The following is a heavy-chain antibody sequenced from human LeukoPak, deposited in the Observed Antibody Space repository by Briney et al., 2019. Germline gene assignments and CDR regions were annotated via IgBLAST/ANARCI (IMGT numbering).Heavy chain of an antibody. CDR3: AKDRSSSGPGVRFDP. CDR1: GFTFSSYG. CDR2: IRYDGSNK. V-gene: IGHV3-30*02. Sequence: GGSLRLSCAASGFTFSSYGMHWVRQAPGKGLEWVAFIRYDGSNKYYADSVKGRFTISRDNSKNTLYLQMSSLRAEDTAVYYCAKDRSSSGPGVRFDPWGQGTLVTVSS. D-gene: IGHD6-13*01. J-gene: IGHJ5*02.